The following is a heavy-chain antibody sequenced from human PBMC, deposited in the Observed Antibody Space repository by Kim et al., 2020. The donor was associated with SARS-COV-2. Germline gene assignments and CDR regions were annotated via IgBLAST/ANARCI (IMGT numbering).Heavy chain of an antibody. D-gene: IGHD4-17*01. J-gene: IGHJ6*02. CDR1: GFIVSSNY. CDR3: ARDATDYGDYWSGYYYGMDV. V-gene: IGHV3-66*01. Sequence: GGSLRLSCAASGFIVSSNYMSWVRQAPGKGLEWVSVIYSGGSTYYADSVKGRFTMSRDNSKNMLYLKMNSLRAEDTAVYYCARDATDYGDYWSGYYYGMDVWGQGATVTVYS. CDR2: IYSGGST.